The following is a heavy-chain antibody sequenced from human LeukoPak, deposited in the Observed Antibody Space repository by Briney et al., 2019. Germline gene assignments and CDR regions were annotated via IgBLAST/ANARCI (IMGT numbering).Heavy chain of an antibody. Sequence: SETLSLTCTVSGGSISSYYWSWIRQPPRKGLEWIGYIYYSGSTNYNPSLKSRVTISVDTSKNQFSLKLSSVTAADAAVYYCARRPPNYYYYYMDVWGKGTTVTISS. CDR2: IYYSGST. V-gene: IGHV4-59*01. J-gene: IGHJ6*03. CDR3: ARRPPNYYYYYMDV. CDR1: GGSISSYY.